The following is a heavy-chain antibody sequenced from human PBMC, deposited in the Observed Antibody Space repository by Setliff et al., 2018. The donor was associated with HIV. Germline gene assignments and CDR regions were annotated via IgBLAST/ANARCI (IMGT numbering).Heavy chain of an antibody. Sequence: SETLSLTCTVSGGSIKSSSYYWGWIRQPPGKGLEWIGSIYYSGNTYYNPSLKSRVTISEDTSRNQFSLRLSSVTAADTAIYYCARVPTSSWYVTTQRTKEYVHHWGQGTLVTVSS. CDR1: GGSIKSSSYY. CDR2: IYYSGNT. D-gene: IGHD6-13*01. J-gene: IGHJ1*01. V-gene: IGHV4-39*07. CDR3: ARVPTSSWYVTTQRTKEYVHH.